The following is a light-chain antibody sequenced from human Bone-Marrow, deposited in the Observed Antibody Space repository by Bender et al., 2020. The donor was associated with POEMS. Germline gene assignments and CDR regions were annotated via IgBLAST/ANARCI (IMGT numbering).Light chain of an antibody. CDR2: QDT. Sequence: SYEVTQPPSVSVSPGQTASITCSGDDLGDTFVALYQQKPDQPPVLVIYQDTKRPSGIPARFYGSNSGNTATLTISGTQALDEADYYCQAWDTYSVIFGGGTKLTVL. CDR3: QAWDTYSVI. CDR1: DLGDTF. J-gene: IGLJ2*01. V-gene: IGLV3-1*01.